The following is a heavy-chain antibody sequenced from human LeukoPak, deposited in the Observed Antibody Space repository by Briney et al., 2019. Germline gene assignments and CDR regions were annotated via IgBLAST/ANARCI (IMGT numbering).Heavy chain of an antibody. CDR3: ARDRNSMEGVAPTQDFQH. CDR1: GFTFSSYA. CDR2: ISGSGGST. V-gene: IGHV3-23*01. D-gene: IGHD1-1*01. J-gene: IGHJ1*01. Sequence: GGSLRLSCAASGFTFSSYAMSWVRQAPGKGLEWVSAISGSGGSTYYADSVKGRFTISRDNAKNSLYLQMNSLRAEDTAVYYCARDRNSMEGVAPTQDFQHWGQGTLVTVSS.